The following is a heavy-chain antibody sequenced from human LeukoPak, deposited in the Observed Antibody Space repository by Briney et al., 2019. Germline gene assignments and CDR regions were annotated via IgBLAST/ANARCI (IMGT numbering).Heavy chain of an antibody. D-gene: IGHD2-8*01. J-gene: IGHJ4*02. CDR3: ARDAEVYAIYSAFDY. V-gene: IGHV7-4-1*02. Sequence: ASVKVSCKASGYTFTSYAMNWVRQAPGQGLEWMGWINTNTGNPTYAQGFTGRFVFSLDTSVSTAYLQISSLKAEDTAVYYCARDAEVYAIYSAFDYWGQGTLVTVSS. CDR2: INTNTGNP. CDR1: GYTFTSYA.